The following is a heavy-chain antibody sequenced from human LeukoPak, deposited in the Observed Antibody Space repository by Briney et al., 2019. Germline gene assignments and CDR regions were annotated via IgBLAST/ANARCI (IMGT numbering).Heavy chain of an antibody. D-gene: IGHD3-10*01. CDR2: IDWDDDK. V-gene: IGHV2-70*11. J-gene: IGHJ4*02. Sequence: ASGPTLVNPTQTLTLTCTFSGFSLSTSGMCVSWIRQPPGKAPEWLARIDWDDDKYYSTSLKTRLTISKDTSKNQVVLTMTNMDLVDTATYYCARISMVHKEGLFDYWGQGTLVTVSS. CDR1: GFSLSTSGMC. CDR3: ARISMVHKEGLFDY.